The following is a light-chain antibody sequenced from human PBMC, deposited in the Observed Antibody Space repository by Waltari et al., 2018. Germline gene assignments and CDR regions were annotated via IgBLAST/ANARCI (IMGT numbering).Light chain of an antibody. CDR3: CSYAGSSTYV. J-gene: IGLJ1*01. CDR2: EVS. Sequence: QSALTQPASVSGSPGQSITISCTGTSSDVGSYNLVSWYQQHPGKAHKLMIYEVSKRPSGVCNRFSGSKSGNTASLTISGLQAEDEADYYCCSYAGSSTYVFGTGTKVTVL. V-gene: IGLV2-23*02. CDR1: SSDVGSYNL.